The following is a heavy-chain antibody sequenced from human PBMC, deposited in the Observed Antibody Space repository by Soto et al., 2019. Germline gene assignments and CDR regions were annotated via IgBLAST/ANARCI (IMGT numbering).Heavy chain of an antibody. J-gene: IGHJ4*02. Sequence: SETLSLTCTVSGGSISSYYWSWIRQPPGKGLEWIGYIYYSGSTNYNPSLKSRVTISVDTSKNQFSLKLSSVTAADTAVYYCARDPYYDILTGFSVWGQGTLVTVSS. CDR1: GGSISSYY. CDR3: ARDPYYDILTGFSV. V-gene: IGHV4-59*01. D-gene: IGHD3-9*01. CDR2: IYYSGST.